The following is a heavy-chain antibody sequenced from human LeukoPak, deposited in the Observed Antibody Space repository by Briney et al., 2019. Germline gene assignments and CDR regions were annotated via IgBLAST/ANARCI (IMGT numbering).Heavy chain of an antibody. CDR1: GGTFSSYA. V-gene: IGHV1-69*13. D-gene: IGHD3-3*01. Sequence: SVKASCKASGGTFSSYAISWVRQAPGQGLEWMGGIIPIFGTANYAQKFQGRVTITADESTSTAYMKLSSLRSEDTAVYYCARNYYDFWSGPYDYWGQGTLVTVSS. CDR3: ARNYYDFWSGPYDY. CDR2: IIPIFGTA. J-gene: IGHJ4*02.